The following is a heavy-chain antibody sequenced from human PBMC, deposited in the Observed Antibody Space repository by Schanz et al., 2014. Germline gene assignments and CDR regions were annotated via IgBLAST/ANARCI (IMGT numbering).Heavy chain of an antibody. CDR2: IKQDGTEE. CDR1: GFMFSSFW. D-gene: IGHD7-27*01. J-gene: IGHJ3*02. Sequence: EVQLVESGGDLVQPGGSLRLSCAASGFMFSSFWMGWIRQAPGKGLEWVATIKQDGTEEKYVDSVRGRFTISRDNAKNSLYLEMTSLRGEDTAVYYCARENLNWEAFDIWGQGTVVTVSS. CDR3: ARENLNWEAFDI. V-gene: IGHV3-7*03.